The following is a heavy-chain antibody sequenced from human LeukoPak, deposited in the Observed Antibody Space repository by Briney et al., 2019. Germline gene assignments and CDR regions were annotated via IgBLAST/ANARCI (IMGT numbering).Heavy chain of an antibody. CDR2: ISSENTYI. CDR3: ARDGFGGNPVGYYYYYMDV. Sequence: PSETLSLTCTVSGGSISSSSYYWGWIRQPPGTGLEWVSSISSENTYIYYADSLKGRFTISRDNAKNSLYLQMNSLRAEDTAVYYCARDGFGGNPVGYYYYYMDVWGKGTTVTVSS. V-gene: IGHV3-21*01. D-gene: IGHD4-23*01. CDR1: GGSISSSS. J-gene: IGHJ6*03.